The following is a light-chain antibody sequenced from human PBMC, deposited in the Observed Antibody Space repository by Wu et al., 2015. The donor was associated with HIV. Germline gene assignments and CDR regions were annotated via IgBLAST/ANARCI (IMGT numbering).Light chain of an antibody. J-gene: IGKJ3*01. Sequence: VMTQSPATLSVSPGERATLSCRASQSVSSRLAWYQQKPGQSPRLLIHTASTRATGVPDRFSGRGSGTDFTLTISSLQPEDFAVYYCQQYNNWPFTFGPGTKVDIK. CDR3: QQYNNWPFT. CDR1: QSVSSR. V-gene: IGKV3-15*01. CDR2: TAS.